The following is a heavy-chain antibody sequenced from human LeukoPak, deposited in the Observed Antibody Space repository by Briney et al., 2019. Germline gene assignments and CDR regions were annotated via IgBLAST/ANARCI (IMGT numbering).Heavy chain of an antibody. V-gene: IGHV4-38-2*02. J-gene: IGHJ3*02. Sequence: SETLSLTCAVSGYSISSGYYWGWIRQPPGKGLEWIGSIYHSGSTYYNPSLKSRVTISVDTSKNQFSLKLSSVTAADTAVYYCARDGPGAFDIWGQGTMVTVSS. CDR1: GYSISSGYY. CDR2: IYHSGST. CDR3: ARDGPGAFDI.